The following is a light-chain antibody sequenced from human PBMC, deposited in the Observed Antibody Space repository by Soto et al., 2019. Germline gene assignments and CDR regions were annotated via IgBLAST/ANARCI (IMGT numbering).Light chain of an antibody. CDR2: KNN. J-gene: IGLJ3*02. CDR3: AVWDDSLKGLV. V-gene: IGLV1-44*01. CDR1: SSNIGSNA. Sequence: QSALTQPPSASGTPGQRVAISCSGSSSNIGSNAVNWYQQLPGAAPKLLIYKNNLRPSGVPDRFSGSKSGASASLAISELQSEDESDYYCAVWDDSLKGLVFGGGTKLTVL.